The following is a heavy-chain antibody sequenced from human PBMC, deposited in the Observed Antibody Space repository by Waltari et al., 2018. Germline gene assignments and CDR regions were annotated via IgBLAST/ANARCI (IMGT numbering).Heavy chain of an antibody. V-gene: IGHV3-7*01. CDR3: VGTPHWYYFDY. Sequence: EVQLVESGGDLVQPGGSLRLSCTASGFSFSSYWMGWVGQAPGKGPGWVANIKEDGSAKYYVDSVKGRFTISRDNAKNSLYLQMNNLRVEDTALYYCVGTPHWYYFDYWGPGTLVTVSS. CDR2: IKEDGSAK. D-gene: IGHD2-8*02. CDR1: GFSFSSYW. J-gene: IGHJ4*02.